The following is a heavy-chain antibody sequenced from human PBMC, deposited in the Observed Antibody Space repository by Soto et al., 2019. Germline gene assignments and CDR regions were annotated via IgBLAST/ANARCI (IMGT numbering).Heavy chain of an antibody. Sequence: PGGSLRLSCAASGFTFSSYGMHWVRQAPGKGLEWVAVIWYDGSNKYYADSVKGRFTISRDNSKNTLYLQMNSLRAEDTAVYYCARELGYCSSTSGCYYYGMDVWGQGTTVTVSS. V-gene: IGHV3-33*01. CDR3: ARELGYCSSTSGCYYYGMDV. CDR1: GFTFSSYG. D-gene: IGHD2-2*01. CDR2: IWYDGSNK. J-gene: IGHJ6*02.